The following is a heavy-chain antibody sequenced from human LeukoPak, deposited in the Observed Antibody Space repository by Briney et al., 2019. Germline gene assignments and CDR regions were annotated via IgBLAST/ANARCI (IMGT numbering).Heavy chain of an antibody. D-gene: IGHD6-19*01. V-gene: IGHV3-74*01. Sequence: GGSLRLSCAASGFIFSSYWMHWVRHAPGKGLAWVSRINTDGSSTSYADSVKGRFTISRDNVKNLLYLQMNSLRAEDTAVYYCARVQRGIAVALDYWGQGTLATVSS. CDR2: INTDGSST. CDR3: ARVQRGIAVALDY. CDR1: GFIFSSYW. J-gene: IGHJ4*02.